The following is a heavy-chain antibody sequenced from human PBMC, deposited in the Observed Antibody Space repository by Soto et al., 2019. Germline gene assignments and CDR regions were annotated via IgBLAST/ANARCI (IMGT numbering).Heavy chain of an antibody. V-gene: IGHV4-59*08. CDR3: ASGEVSSEY. J-gene: IGHJ4*02. Sequence: SETLSLTCTVSGGSISNFCWSWIRQPPGKGLEWMGYVYSSGSTKYNPSLQSRVTISVDTPKNQFSLKLSSVTAADTAVYYCASGEVSSEYSGQGTLLTLSS. CDR2: VYSSGST. CDR1: GGSISNFC.